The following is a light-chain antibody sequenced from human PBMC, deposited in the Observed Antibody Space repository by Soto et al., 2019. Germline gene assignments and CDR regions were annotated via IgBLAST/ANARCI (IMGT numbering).Light chain of an antibody. CDR3: QQYNDWPPYT. Sequence: EVVLTQSPATLSVSLGERATLSCRASLSVSNNLAWYQQKPSQAPRLLLYGASTRATGIPARFSGSGSGTEFILTISSLQSEDFAVYYCQQYNDWPPYTFGQGTKLEIK. V-gene: IGKV3-15*01. CDR1: LSVSNN. J-gene: IGKJ2*01. CDR2: GAS.